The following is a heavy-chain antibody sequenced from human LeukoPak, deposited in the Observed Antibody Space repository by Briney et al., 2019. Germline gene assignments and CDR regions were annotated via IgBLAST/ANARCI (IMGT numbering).Heavy chain of an antibody. CDR2: IWYDGSNK. CDR3: AKGELGLWFDY. Sequence: GGSLRLSCAASGFTFSNYGMHWVRQAPGKGLEWVAVIWYDGSNKYYADSVKGRFTISRDNSKNTLYLQMNSLRAEDTAVYYCAKGELGLWFDYWGQGTLVTVSS. J-gene: IGHJ4*02. D-gene: IGHD5-18*01. CDR1: GFTFSNYG. V-gene: IGHV3-30*02.